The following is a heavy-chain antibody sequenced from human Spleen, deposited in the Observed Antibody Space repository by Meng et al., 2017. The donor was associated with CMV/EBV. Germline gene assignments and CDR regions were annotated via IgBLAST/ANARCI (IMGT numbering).Heavy chain of an antibody. CDR1: SYA. J-gene: IGHJ4*02. CDR3: ASNLNCSGDNCYSGAVGGLDY. D-gene: IGHD2-15*01. Sequence: SYAMHWVRQDPSKGLEWVAVISYDGSNKYYADSVKGRFTISRDNSKNTLYLQMNSLRTEDTTVCYCASNLNCSGDNCYSGAVGGLDYWGQGTLVTVSS. CDR2: ISYDGSNK. V-gene: IGHV3-30-3*01.